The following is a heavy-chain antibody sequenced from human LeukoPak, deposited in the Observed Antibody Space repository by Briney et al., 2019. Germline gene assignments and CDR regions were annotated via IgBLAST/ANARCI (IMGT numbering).Heavy chain of an antibody. CDR3: ARLNPPGP. V-gene: IGHV4-39*01. Sequence: SETLSLTCSVSGDSVSSSSYYWGWIRQPPGKGLECIGTIFYVGDTYYNPSLESRVTISVDTSKNQFSLKLSSVTAADTAVYYCARLNPPGPWGQGTLVTVSS. J-gene: IGHJ5*02. CDR2: IFYVGDT. CDR1: GDSVSSSSYY.